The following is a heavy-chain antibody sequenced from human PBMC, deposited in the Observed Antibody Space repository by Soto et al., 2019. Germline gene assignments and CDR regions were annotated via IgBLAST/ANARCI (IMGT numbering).Heavy chain of an antibody. CDR3: ARGSYNWNYANYYYGMDV. D-gene: IGHD1-7*01. CDR1: GFTFSSYA. Sequence: EVQLLESGGDLVQPGGSLRLSCAASGFTFSSYAVNWVRQAPGKGLEWVSAINGGSSTTYYADSVKGRFTISRDNSKNTLYLQMNSLRAEDTAVYYCARGSYNWNYANYYYGMDVWGQGTTVTVSS. V-gene: IGHV3-23*01. CDR2: INGGSSTT. J-gene: IGHJ6*02.